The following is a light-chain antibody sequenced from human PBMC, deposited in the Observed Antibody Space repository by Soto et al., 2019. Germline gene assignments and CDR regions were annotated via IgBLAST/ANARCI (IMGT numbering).Light chain of an antibody. V-gene: IGKV3-20*01. CDR1: QSVSSSY. CDR3: QQCGSSPS. Sequence: EIVLTQSPGTLSLSPGERATLSCKASQSVSSSYLAWYQQKPGQAPRLLIYDTSSRATGIPDRFSGSGSGTVFSLAISRVETDDFAVYYCQQCGSSPSFGQGIKVELK. J-gene: IGKJ1*01. CDR2: DTS.